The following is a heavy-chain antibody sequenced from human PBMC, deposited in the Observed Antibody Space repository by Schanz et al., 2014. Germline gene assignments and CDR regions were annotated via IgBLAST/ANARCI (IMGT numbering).Heavy chain of an antibody. CDR3: ARPALWFGDNCFAP. D-gene: IGHD3-10*01. CDR1: GFTFSIYA. J-gene: IGHJ5*02. Sequence: VQLVESGGGLVQPGGSLRLSCSASGFTFSIYAMHWVRQAPGKGLEYVSAISHDGYSTYYADSVKGRFTISRDNSRDTVYLQMNSLRAEDTAVYYCARPALWFGDNCFAPCGQGTLVTVSS. V-gene: IGHV3-64*04. CDR2: ISHDGYST.